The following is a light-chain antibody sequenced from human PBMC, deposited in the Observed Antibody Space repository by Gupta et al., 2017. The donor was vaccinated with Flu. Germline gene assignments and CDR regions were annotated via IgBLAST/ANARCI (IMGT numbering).Light chain of an antibody. CDR1: QYISTF. CDR2: AAS. J-gene: IGKJ4*01. Sequence: DIQMTQSLSSLSASIGDRVTITCRPSQYISTFLNWYQQRPGKAPKLLIYAASRLQSGVPSRFSGSGSGTDFTLTINRLQAEDFGTYYCQHSDNTPLAFGGGTKVEIK. CDR3: QHSDNTPLA. V-gene: IGKV1-39*01.